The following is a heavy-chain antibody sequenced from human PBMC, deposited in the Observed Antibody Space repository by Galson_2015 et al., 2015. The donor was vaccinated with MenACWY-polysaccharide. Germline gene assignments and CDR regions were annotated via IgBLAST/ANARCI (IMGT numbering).Heavy chain of an antibody. Sequence: SAKVSCKASGYSLTTFGISSVRQAPGQGLEWMGWISAYNGNSHYAQDLQVRVTMTTETSTRAAYMELMSLTADDTSVCYCTRNLWQVLDADIFFDFWGQGTTVTVSS. V-gene: IGHV1-18*04. CDR2: ISAYNGNS. CDR1: GYSLTTFG. D-gene: IGHD2-2*01. CDR3: TRNLWQVLDADIFFDF. J-gene: IGHJ6*02.